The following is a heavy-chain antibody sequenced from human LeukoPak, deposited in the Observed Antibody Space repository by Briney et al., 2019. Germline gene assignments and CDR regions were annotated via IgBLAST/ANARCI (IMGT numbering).Heavy chain of an antibody. CDR1: GGSFSGYY. J-gene: IGHJ4*02. Sequence: PSETLSLTCAVYGGSFSGYYWTWIRQPPGKGLEWIGEINHSGSTNYNPSLKSRVTISVDTSKNQFSLKLSSVTAADTAVYYCARGRSRNYDSSGYHPFDYWGQGTLVTVSS. V-gene: IGHV4-34*01. CDR3: ARGRSRNYDSSGYHPFDY. D-gene: IGHD3-22*01. CDR2: INHSGST.